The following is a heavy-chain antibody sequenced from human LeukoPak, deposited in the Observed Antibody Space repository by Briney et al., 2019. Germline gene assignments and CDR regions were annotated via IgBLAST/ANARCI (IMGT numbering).Heavy chain of an antibody. Sequence: SETLSLSCAVSGYSISRGYYWGWTRKPPGKGLEWIGSIYHSGSTYYNPALKSRVTISVDTSKNQFSLYLSSVTAADTAVYYCARDGPMRGSYRAVGYWGQGTLVTVSS. J-gene: IGHJ4*02. CDR3: ARDGPMRGSYRAVGY. CDR1: GYSISRGYY. CDR2: IYHSGST. D-gene: IGHD3-16*02. V-gene: IGHV4-38-2*02.